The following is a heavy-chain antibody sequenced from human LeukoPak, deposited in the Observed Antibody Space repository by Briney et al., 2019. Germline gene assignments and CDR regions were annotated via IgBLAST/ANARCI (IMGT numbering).Heavy chain of an antibody. CDR1: GFTFTSSA. J-gene: IGHJ5*02. D-gene: IGHD3-22*01. CDR3: AAESATENYYDHP. Sequence: ASVKVSCKASGFTFTSSAVQWVRQARGQRLEWIGWIVVGSGNTNYAQKFQERVTITRGMSTSTAYMELSSLRSEDTAVYYCAAESATENYYDHPWGQGTLVTVSS. V-gene: IGHV1-58*01. CDR2: IVVGSGNT.